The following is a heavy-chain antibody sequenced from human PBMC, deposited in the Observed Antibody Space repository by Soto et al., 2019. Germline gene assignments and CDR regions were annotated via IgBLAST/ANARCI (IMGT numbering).Heavy chain of an antibody. Sequence: QVLLQQWGAGLLKPSETLSLTCAVYGGSFSAYYWSWIRQPPGKGLEWIGEINHSGGTSYNPSLKSRVTISVDTSKSQFSLKLTSVTAADTAMYYCASGNRESFAIDYWGRGTLVTVSS. CDR1: GGSFSAYY. V-gene: IGHV4-34*01. D-gene: IGHD1-26*01. CDR2: INHSGGT. CDR3: ASGNRESFAIDY. J-gene: IGHJ4*02.